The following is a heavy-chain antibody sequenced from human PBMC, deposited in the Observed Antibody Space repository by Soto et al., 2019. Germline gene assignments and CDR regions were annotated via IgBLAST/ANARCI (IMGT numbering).Heavy chain of an antibody. CDR2: IYTSGST. J-gene: IGHJ6*02. CDR1: GGSISSYY. Sequence: PSATLSLTCPVSGGSISSYYGSWIRQPAGKGLEWIGRIYTSGSTNYNPSLKSRVTMSVDTSKNQFSLKLSSVTAADTAVYYCARGQQLSSVYYYYGMDVWGQGTTVTVSS. D-gene: IGHD6-13*01. CDR3: ARGQQLSSVYYYYGMDV. V-gene: IGHV4-4*07.